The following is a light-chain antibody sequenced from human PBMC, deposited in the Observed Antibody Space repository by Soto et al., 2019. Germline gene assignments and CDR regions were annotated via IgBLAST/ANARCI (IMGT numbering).Light chain of an antibody. J-gene: IGKJ2*01. CDR1: QGVSSH. V-gene: IGKV3-15*01. Sequence: EIVMTQSPATLSVSPGERATFSCRASQGVSSHLAWYQQKPGQAPRLLIYGASTRATSIPARFSGSGSGTEFTLTISSLQSEDFSVYYCQQYNNWPPYTFGQGTKLEIK. CDR2: GAS. CDR3: QQYNNWPPYT.